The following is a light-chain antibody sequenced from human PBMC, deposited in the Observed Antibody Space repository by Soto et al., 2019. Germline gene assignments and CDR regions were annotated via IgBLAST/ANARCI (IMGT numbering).Light chain of an antibody. CDR2: DAS. CDR1: QSVSSRY. Sequence: VLTQSPGTLSLSPGERATLSCRASQSVSSRYLAWYQQKPGQAPRLLIYDASNRATDIPARFSGSGSGTDFTLTISSLEPEDFAVYYCQQRSNWPPGTFGGGTKVDIK. J-gene: IGKJ4*01. V-gene: IGKV3-11*01. CDR3: QQRSNWPPGT.